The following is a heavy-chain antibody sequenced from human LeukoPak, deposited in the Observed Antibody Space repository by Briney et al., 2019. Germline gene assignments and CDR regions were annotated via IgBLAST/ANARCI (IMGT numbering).Heavy chain of an antibody. CDR2: IYYSGST. Sequence: PSETLSLTCTVSGGSISSSSYYWGWIRQPPGKGLEWIGSIYYSGSTYYNPSLKSRVTISVDTSKNQFSLKLSSVTAADTAVYYCARDVPYYYDSSGYLDDIWGQGTMVTVSS. CDR3: ARDVPYYYDSSGYLDDI. J-gene: IGHJ3*02. V-gene: IGHV4-39*02. CDR1: GGSISSSSYY. D-gene: IGHD3-22*01.